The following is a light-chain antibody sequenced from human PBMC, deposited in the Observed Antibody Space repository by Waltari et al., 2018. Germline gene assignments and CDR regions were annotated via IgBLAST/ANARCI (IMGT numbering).Light chain of an antibody. CDR3: QQYNNWPPWT. CDR2: GAS. V-gene: IGKV3-15*01. J-gene: IGKJ1*01. Sequence: EIVMTQSPATLSVSPGESATLSCRAIQSVRNNLVWYQQKPGQAPRLRIYGASTRVTVIPARFSGSGSGTDFTLTISNLQSEDFAVYYCQQYNNWPPWTFGQGTKVEIK. CDR1: QSVRNN.